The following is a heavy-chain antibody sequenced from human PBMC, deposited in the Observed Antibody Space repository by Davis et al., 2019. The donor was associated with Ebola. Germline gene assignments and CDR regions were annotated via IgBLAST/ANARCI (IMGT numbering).Heavy chain of an antibody. D-gene: IGHD2/OR15-2a*01. CDR2: IYTGDSDT. CDR1: GYNFNKFW. J-gene: IGHJ4*02. V-gene: IGHV5-51*01. Sequence: GESLKISCKASGYNFNKFWIGWVRQMPGKGLEWMGIIYTGDSDTRYSPSFEGQVTISVDRSISTAFLQWSSLKASDTAMYYCAKQASLYGSIDYWGQGTLVTVSS. CDR3: AKQASLYGSIDY.